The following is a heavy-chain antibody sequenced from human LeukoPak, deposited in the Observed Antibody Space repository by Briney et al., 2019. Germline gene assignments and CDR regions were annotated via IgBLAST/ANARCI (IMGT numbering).Heavy chain of an antibody. D-gene: IGHD3-3*01. V-gene: IGHV4-4*02. CDR2: VHLDGRT. J-gene: IGHJ4*02. CDR3: AREGGFYRPLDY. CDR1: GGSVTSTNW. Sequence: SGTLPLTCGVSGGSVTSTNWWTWVRQPPGKGLEWIGEVHLDGRTNYNPSLESRLTMSVDLSENHISLKLTSVTAADTAVYYCAREGGFYRPLDYSGQGTLVTVSS.